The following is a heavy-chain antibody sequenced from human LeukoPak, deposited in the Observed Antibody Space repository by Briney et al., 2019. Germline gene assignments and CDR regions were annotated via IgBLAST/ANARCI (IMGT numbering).Heavy chain of an antibody. CDR1: GFTFSDYY. J-gene: IGHJ6*02. V-gene: IGHV3-11*01. CDR3: AKRKYCSGGSCYLWSYYYYYYGMDV. D-gene: IGHD2-15*01. CDR2: ISSSGSTI. Sequence: GGSLRLSCAASGFTFSDYYMSWIRQAPGKGLEWVSYISSSGSTIYYADSVKGRFTISRDNSKNTLYLQMNSLRAEDTAVYYCAKRKYCSGGSCYLWSYYYYYYGMDVWGQGTTVTVSS.